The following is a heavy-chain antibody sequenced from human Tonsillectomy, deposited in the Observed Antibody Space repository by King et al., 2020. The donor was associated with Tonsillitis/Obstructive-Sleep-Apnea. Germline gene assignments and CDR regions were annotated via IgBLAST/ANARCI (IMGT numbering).Heavy chain of an antibody. D-gene: IGHD6-6*01. J-gene: IGHJ4*02. V-gene: IGHV5-51*01. CDR2: IYPGDSDT. CDR3: ATLFEHSRSSDYFDY. Sequence: VQLVESGAEVKKPGESLKISCKGSGYSFTSYWIGWVRQMPGKGLEWMGIIYPGDSDTTYSPSFQGQVTISADKSISTAYLQWSSLKASDTAMYYCATLFEHSRSSDYFDYGGQGTLDTVSS. CDR1: GYSFTSYW.